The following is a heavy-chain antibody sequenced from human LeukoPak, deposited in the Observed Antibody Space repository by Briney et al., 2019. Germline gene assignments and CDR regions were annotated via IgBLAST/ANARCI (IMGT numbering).Heavy chain of an antibody. CDR3: ERKNPYFFDF. J-gene: IGHJ4*02. D-gene: IGHD2/OR15-2a*01. CDR1: GITFSNAW. Sequence: PGGSLRLSCAASGITFSNAWMSWVRQAPGKGLVWVAHINTDGRTTTYADSVKGRFTVARDNAKNTLYLEMNRLRAEDTAVYYCERKNPYFFDFWGREPQVTVPS. CDR2: INTDGRTT. V-gene: IGHV3-74*01.